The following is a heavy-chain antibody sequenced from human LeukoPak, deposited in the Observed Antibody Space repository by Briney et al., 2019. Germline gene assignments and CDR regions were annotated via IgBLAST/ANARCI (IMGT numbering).Heavy chain of an antibody. D-gene: IGHD3-10*01. CDR2: ISASGDNT. J-gene: IGHJ4*02. CDR3: AKGSYYYNSGTYYFADS. Sequence: GGSLRLSCTASGFTFDTYTMNWVRQAPGKGLEWVSGISASGDNTYYADSVKGRFTMSRDNSKNTLYLRMNSLRAEDTAVYYCAKGSYYYNSGTYYFADSWGQGTLVTVSS. CDR1: GFTFDTYT. V-gene: IGHV3-23*01.